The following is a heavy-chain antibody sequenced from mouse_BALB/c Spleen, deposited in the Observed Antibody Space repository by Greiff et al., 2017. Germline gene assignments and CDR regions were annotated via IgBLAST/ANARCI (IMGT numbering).Heavy chain of an antibody. CDR2: ISSGGST. J-gene: IGHJ3*01. CDR1: GFTFSSYA. CDR3: ANGLSPFAY. V-gene: IGHV5-6-5*01. D-gene: IGHD1-1*01. Sequence: DVMLVESGGGLVKPGGSLKLSCAASGFTFSSYAMSWVRQTPEKRLEWVASISSGGSTYYPDSVKGRFTISRDNARNILYLQMSSLRSEDTAMYYCANGLSPFAYWGQGTLVTVSA.